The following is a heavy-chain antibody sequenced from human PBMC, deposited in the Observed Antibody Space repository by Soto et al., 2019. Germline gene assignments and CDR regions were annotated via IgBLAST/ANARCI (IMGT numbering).Heavy chain of an antibody. V-gene: IGHV3-21*01. Sequence: GGSLRLSCAASGFTFRSFTMNWVRQAPGKGLEWVSTISSNSAYIYYTDALRGRFTISRDNAKNSPHLQMNSLRAEDTAVYYCTRDASRDSSARGWFDPWGPGTLVTVSS. D-gene: IGHD6-13*01. J-gene: IGHJ5*02. CDR2: ISSNSAYI. CDR1: GFTFRSFT. CDR3: TRDASRDSSARGWFDP.